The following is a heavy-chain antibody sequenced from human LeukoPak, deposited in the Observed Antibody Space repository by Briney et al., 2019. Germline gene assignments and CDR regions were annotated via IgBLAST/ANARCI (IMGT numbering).Heavy chain of an antibody. J-gene: IGHJ5*02. Sequence: GGSLRLSCAASGFTFSSYGMHWVRQAPGKRLEWVAFIRYDGSNKYYADSVKGRFTISRDNSKNTLYLQMNSLRAEDTAVYYCAKDMYYYDSSAWFDPWGQGTLVTVSS. CDR1: GFTFSSYG. V-gene: IGHV3-30*02. CDR2: IRYDGSNK. CDR3: AKDMYYYDSSAWFDP. D-gene: IGHD3-22*01.